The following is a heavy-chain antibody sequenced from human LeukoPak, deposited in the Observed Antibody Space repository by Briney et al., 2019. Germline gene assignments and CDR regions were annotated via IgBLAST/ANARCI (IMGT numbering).Heavy chain of an antibody. CDR1: GLTFSSSW. Sequence: GGSLRLSCAVSGLTFSSSWMHWVRQAPGKGLVWVSHIKTDGSTTAYADSVKGRFTISRDNAKNTLYLQMNSLRAEDTAVYYCAKDHSIYGMDVWGQGTTVTVSS. J-gene: IGHJ6*02. V-gene: IGHV3-74*01. CDR3: AKDHSIYGMDV. CDR2: IKTDGSTT.